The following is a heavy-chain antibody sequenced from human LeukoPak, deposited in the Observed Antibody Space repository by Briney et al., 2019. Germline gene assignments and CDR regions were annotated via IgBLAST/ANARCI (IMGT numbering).Heavy chain of an antibody. J-gene: IGHJ4*02. CDR1: GGSISSSSYY. D-gene: IGHD1-26*01. Sequence: SETLSLTCTVSGGSISSSSYYWGWIRQPPGKGLEWIGSIYYSGSTYYNPSLKSRVTISVDTSKNQFSLKLSSVTAADTAEYYCARAIVGATIDYWGQGTLVTVSS. CDR2: IYYSGST. V-gene: IGHV4-39*01. CDR3: ARAIVGATIDY.